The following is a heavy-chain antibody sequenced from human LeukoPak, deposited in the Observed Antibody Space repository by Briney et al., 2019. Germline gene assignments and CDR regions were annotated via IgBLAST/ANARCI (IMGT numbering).Heavy chain of an antibody. CDR1: GFTFSSYG. Sequence: GGSLRLSCAASGFTFSSYGMHWVRQAPGKGLDWVAFIRYDGSNKYYTDTVKGRFTISRDNAKNSLYLQMNSLRAEDTAVYYCTRHFPGGVVELDYWGQGTLVTVSS. V-gene: IGHV3-30*02. J-gene: IGHJ4*02. D-gene: IGHD1-26*01. CDR3: TRHFPGGVVELDY. CDR2: IRYDGSNK.